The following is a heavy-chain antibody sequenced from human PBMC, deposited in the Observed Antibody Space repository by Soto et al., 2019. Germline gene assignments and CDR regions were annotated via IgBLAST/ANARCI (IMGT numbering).Heavy chain of an antibody. CDR3: STSVYCTFTTCYYYYGLDV. D-gene: IGHD2-8*01. CDR2: IIPFFGTT. Sequence: QVQLVQSGAEVKKPGSSVKVSCKASGGTFSSSSINWVRQAPGQGLEWMGGIIPFFGTTSYAQKFQGRVTITADASTSTVYMELSSLTSEDTALYYCSTSVYCTFTTCYYYYGLDVWGQGTTVTVSS. J-gene: IGHJ6*02. CDR1: GGTFSSSS. V-gene: IGHV1-69*01.